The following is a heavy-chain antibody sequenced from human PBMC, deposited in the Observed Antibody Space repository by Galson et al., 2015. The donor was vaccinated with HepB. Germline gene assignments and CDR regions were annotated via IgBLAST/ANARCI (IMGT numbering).Heavy chain of an antibody. Sequence: SVKVSCKASGYTFSSYGIFWVRQAPGQGLEWLGWISGYNGNTKYAQNFQGRVTMTTDTSTSTAYMELRSLRSDDTAVYYRARGLGEAKTYFYYYYMDVWGKGTTVTVSS. V-gene: IGHV1-18*01. J-gene: IGHJ6*03. CDR1: GYTFSSYG. CDR3: ARGLGEAKTYFYYYYMDV. CDR2: ISGYNGNT. D-gene: IGHD4-11*01.